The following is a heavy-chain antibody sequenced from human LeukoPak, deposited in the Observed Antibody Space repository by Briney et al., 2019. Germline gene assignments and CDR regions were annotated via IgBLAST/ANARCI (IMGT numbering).Heavy chain of an antibody. CDR3: ATESSGGFGELSPESYYFDN. CDR2: INPNSGGT. D-gene: IGHD3-16*02. V-gene: IGHV1-2*02. J-gene: IGHJ4*02. Sequence: GASVKVSCKASGYTFTGYYMHWVRQAPGQGLEWMGWINPNSGGTNYAQKFQGRVTMTRDTSISTAYMELNSLRPEDTALYYCATESSGGFGELSPESYYFDNWGQGTLVTVSS. CDR1: GYTFTGYY.